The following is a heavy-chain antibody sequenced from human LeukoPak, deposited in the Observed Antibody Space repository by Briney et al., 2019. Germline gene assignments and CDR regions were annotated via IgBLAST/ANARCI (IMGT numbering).Heavy chain of an antibody. V-gene: IGHV4-34*01. CDR1: GGSFSGYY. J-gene: IGHJ4*02. CDR3: ARSGYYHGFDY. D-gene: IGHD3-22*01. Sequence: SETLSLTCAVYGGSFSGYYWSWIRQPPGKGLEWIGEINHSGSTNYNPSLKSRVTISVDTSKNQFSLKLSSVTAADTAVYYCARSGYYHGFDYWGQGTLVTVSS. CDR2: INHSGST.